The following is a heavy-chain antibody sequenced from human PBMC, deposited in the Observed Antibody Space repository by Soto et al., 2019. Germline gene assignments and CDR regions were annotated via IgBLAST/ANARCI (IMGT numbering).Heavy chain of an antibody. CDR1: GFTFSNDA. CDR3: AKDRRAGGNSAFYFDF. D-gene: IGHD3-16*01. V-gene: IGHV3-23*01. CDR2: ISATGGGT. J-gene: IGHJ4*02. Sequence: PVGSLRLSCAASGFTFSNDAMSWVRQAPGKGLEWVSLISATGGGTYYADSVKGRFTISRDNSHNTLYLQVHSLTAEDTAVYYCAKDRRAGGNSAFYFDFWGQGAQVTVSS.